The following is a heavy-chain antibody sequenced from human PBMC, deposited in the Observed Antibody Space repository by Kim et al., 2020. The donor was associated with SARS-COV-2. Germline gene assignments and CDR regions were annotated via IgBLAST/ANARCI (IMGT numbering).Heavy chain of an antibody. Sequence: GGSLRLSCAASGFTFSSYAMSWVRQAPGKGLEWVSAISGSGGSTYYADSVKGRFTISRDNSKNTLYLQMNSLRAEDTAVYYCAKDAPRRDGYNYRWFDPWGQGTLVTVSS. CDR1: GFTFSSYA. V-gene: IGHV3-23*01. CDR3: AKDAPRRDGYNYRWFDP. CDR2: ISGSGGST. J-gene: IGHJ5*01. D-gene: IGHD5-12*01.